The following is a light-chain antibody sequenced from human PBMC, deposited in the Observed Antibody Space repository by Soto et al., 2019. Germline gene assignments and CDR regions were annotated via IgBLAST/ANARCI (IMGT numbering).Light chain of an antibody. CDR1: SSNIGAGYD. CDR2: GND. V-gene: IGLV1-40*01. Sequence: QSVLTQPPSVSGAPGQRVTISCTGSSSNIGAGYDVHWYQQLPGAAPKLLIYGNDKRPSGVPARFSGFKSGTSASLAITGLQAEDEADYYCQSYASTLSGSELFGGGTQLTVL. J-gene: IGLJ2*01. CDR3: QSYASTLSGSEL.